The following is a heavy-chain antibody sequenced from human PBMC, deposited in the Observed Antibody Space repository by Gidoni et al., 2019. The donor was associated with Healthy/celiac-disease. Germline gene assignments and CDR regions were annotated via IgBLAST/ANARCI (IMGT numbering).Heavy chain of an antibody. CDR1: RGSFSGYY. CDR2: INHSGST. CDR3: ARGRELLEGCSSTSCYTRGGTLYYYYGMDV. V-gene: IGHV4-34*01. D-gene: IGHD2-2*02. Sequence: QVQLQQCGAGLLKLSETLSLTCAVYRGSFSGYYCSWLRQPPGTGLEWIGEINHSGSTNYNPSLKSRVTISVDTSKNQFSLKLSSVTAADTAVYYCARGRELLEGCSSTSCYTRGGTLYYYYGMDVWGQGTTVTVSS. J-gene: IGHJ6*02.